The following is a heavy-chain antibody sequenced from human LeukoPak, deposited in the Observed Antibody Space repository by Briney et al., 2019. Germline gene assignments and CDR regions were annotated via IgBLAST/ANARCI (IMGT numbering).Heavy chain of an antibody. Sequence: PSETLSLTCTVSGSSISSYYWSWIRQPPGKGLEWIGYIYYSGSTNYNPSLKSRVTISVDTSKNQFSLKLSSVTAADTAVYYCARGRGSGKGLFDYWGQGTLVTVSS. J-gene: IGHJ4*02. CDR3: ARGRGSGKGLFDY. D-gene: IGHD3-10*01. CDR2: IYYSGST. V-gene: IGHV4-59*01. CDR1: GSSISSYY.